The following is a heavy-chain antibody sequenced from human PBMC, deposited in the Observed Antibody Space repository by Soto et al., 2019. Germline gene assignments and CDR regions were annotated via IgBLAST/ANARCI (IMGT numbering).Heavy chain of an antibody. D-gene: IGHD6-25*01. CDR3: ARGLASAEYYFDY. Sequence: EVQLVESGGGLVKPGGSLRLSCAASGFTFSSYSMNWVRQAPGKGLEWVSSISSSSSYIYYADSVKGRFTISRDNAKNSLYLQMNSLRAEDTAVYYCARGLASAEYYFDYWGQGTLVTVSS. CDR1: GFTFSSYS. J-gene: IGHJ4*02. CDR2: ISSSSSYI. V-gene: IGHV3-21*01.